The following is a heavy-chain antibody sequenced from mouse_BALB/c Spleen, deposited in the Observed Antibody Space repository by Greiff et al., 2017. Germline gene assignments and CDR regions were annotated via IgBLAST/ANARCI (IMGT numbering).Heavy chain of an antibody. CDR2: INPSNGRT. D-gene: IGHD2-4*01. V-gene: IGHV1S81*02. J-gene: IGHJ3*01. CDR3: ARRDYDLAWFAY. Sequence: QVQLKQPGAELVKPGASVKLSCKASGYTFTSYWMHWVKQRPGQGLEWIGEINPSNGRTNYNEKFKSKATLTVDKSSSTAYMQLSSLTSEDSAVYYCARRDYDLAWFAYWGQGTLVTVSA. CDR1: GYTFTSYW.